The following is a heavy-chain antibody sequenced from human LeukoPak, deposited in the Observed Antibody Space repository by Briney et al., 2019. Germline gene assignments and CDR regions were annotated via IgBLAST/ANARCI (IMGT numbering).Heavy chain of an antibody. CDR3: ARGSNTYYYDSSGYTRISYYFDY. J-gene: IGHJ4*02. CDR1: GGSISSSSYY. V-gene: IGHV4-61*02. CDR2: IYTSGST. D-gene: IGHD3-22*01. Sequence: SETLSLTCTVSGGSISSSSYYWSWIRQPAGKGLEWIGRIYTSGSTNYNPSLKSRVTISVDTSKNQFSLKLSSVTAADTAVYYCARGSNTYYYDSSGYTRISYYFDYWGQGTLVTVSS.